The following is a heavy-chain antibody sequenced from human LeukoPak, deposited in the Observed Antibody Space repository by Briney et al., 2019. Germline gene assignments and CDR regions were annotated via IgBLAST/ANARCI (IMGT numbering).Heavy chain of an antibody. D-gene: IGHD6-19*01. Sequence: GESLKISCKGSGYSFTSHWIGCVRQMPGKGLEWLGIIYPGDSDTRYSPSFQGQVTISADKTISTAYLQWSSLKASDTAMYYCARRSVAGHGDSWGQGTLVTVSS. CDR2: IYPGDSDT. CDR3: ARRSVAGHGDS. V-gene: IGHV5-51*01. J-gene: IGHJ4*02. CDR1: GYSFTSHW.